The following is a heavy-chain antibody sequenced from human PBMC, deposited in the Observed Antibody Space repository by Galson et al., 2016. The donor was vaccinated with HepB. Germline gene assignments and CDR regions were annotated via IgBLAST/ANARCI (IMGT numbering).Heavy chain of an antibody. CDR2: VYSSGST. CDR3: ARVFYSVIDAFDL. CDR1: GFSLSTSGVA. D-gene: IGHD5/OR15-5a*01. J-gene: IGHJ3*01. Sequence: LVKPTQTLTLTCTFSGFSLSTSGVAVGWIRQPPGKGLEWIGFVYSSGSTNSNPSLKSRLTMSVDTSKNQFSLSLTSVTEADTAVYYCARVFYSVIDAFDLWGQGTMVTDSS. V-gene: IGHV4-61*05.